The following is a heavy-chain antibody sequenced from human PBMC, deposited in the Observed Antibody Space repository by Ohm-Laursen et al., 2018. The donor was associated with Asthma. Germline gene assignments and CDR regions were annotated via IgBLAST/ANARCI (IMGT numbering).Heavy chain of an antibody. CDR2: IYPGNSDT. Sequence: ESLKISCKGSGYSFANYWIGWVRQMPGRGLEWMGIIYPGNSDTRYSPAFQGQVTISADKSINTAYLHWSSLKASDTAIYYCVRHVTGYNPLDNWGQGTLVTVSS. D-gene: IGHD5-24*01. CDR3: VRHVTGYNPLDN. J-gene: IGHJ4*02. CDR1: GYSFANYW. V-gene: IGHV5-51*01.